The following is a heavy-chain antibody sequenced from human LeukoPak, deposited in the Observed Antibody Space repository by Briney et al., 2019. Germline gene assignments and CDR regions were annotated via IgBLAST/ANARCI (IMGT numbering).Heavy chain of an antibody. D-gene: IGHD5-18*01. J-gene: IGHJ4*02. CDR3: ARLDTAMVQIDY. CDR1: GYSIRSGYY. V-gene: IGHV4-38-2*02. Sequence: SETLSLTCTVSGYSIRSGYYWGWIRPPPGEGLEWIGSLWHSGRTYYNPSLKSRVTISVDTSNNQFFLKLSSVTAADTAVYYCARLDTAMVQIDYWGQGALVTVSS. CDR2: LWHSGRT.